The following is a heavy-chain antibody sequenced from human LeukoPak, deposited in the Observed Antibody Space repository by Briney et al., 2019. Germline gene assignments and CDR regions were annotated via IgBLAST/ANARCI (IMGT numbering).Heavy chain of an antibody. V-gene: IGHV4-59*12. D-gene: IGHD6-13*01. CDR2: IYYSGST. CDR1: GGSISSYY. J-gene: IGHJ4*02. Sequence: TASETLSLTCTVSGGSISSYYWSWIRQPPGKGLEWIGYIYYSGSTNYNPSLKSRVTISVDTPKNQFSLKLSSVTAADTAVYYCARDQQQLAIDYWGQGTLVTVSS. CDR3: ARDQQQLAIDY.